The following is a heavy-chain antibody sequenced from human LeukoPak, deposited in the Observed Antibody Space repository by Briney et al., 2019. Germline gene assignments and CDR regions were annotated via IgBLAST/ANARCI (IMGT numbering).Heavy chain of an antibody. CDR3: ARDRIAVADPPNWFDP. J-gene: IGHJ5*02. V-gene: IGHV4-4*07. CDR2: IYASGST. CDR1: GDSFSLYY. Sequence: SETLSLTCTVSGDSFSLYYWSWIRQPAGKGLEWIGHIYASGSTNYNPSLKSRVTMSVDTSKNQFSLRLSSVTAADTAVYYCARDRIAVADPPNWFDPWGQGTLVTVSS. D-gene: IGHD6-19*01.